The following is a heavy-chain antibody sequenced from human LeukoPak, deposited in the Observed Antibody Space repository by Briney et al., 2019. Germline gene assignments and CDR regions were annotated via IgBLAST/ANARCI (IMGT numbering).Heavy chain of an antibody. CDR2: FDPEDGET. J-gene: IGHJ4*02. CDR3: ATGEMATIFSPLDY. CDR1: GYTLTELS. D-gene: IGHD5-24*01. V-gene: IGHV1-24*01. Sequence: ASVKVSFKVSGYTLTELSMHWVRQAPGKGLEWMGGFDPEDGETIYAQKFQGRVTMTEDTSTDTAYMELSSLRSEDTAVYYCATGEMATIFSPLDYWGQGTLVTVSS.